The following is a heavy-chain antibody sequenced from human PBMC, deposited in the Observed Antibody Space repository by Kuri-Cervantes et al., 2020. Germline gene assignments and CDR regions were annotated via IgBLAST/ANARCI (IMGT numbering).Heavy chain of an antibody. CDR2: IYYSGST. D-gene: IGHD6-13*01. J-gene: IGHJ4*02. Sequence: ESLKISCTVSGGSISSYYWSWIRQPPGKGLEWIGYIYYSGSTNYNPSLKSRVTISVDTSKNQFSLKLSSMTAADTAAYYCASSGQLGFWGQGTLVTVSS. CDR1: GGSISSYY. V-gene: IGHV4-59*12. CDR3: ASSGQLGF.